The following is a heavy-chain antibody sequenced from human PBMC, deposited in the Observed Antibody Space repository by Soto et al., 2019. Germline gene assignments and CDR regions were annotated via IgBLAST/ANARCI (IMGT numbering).Heavy chain of an antibody. CDR2: GSNE. Sequence: QVKLVESEGGVVQPGTPLRLSCAASGFTFSRYSLHWVRQAPGKGLEWVAGSNEYYADSVKGRFTISRDNSKAMLYLQMNNLRAKDTAVYYCARDYFDSGGFYSDLLGFWGQGTLVTVPS. CDR3: ARDYFDSGGFYSDLLGF. J-gene: IGHJ4*02. D-gene: IGHD3-22*01. V-gene: IGHV3-30-3*01. CDR1: GFTFSRYS.